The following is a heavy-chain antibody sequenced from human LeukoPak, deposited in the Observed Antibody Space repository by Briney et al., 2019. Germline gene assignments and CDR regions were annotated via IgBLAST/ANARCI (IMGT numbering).Heavy chain of an antibody. Sequence: PSETLSLTCTVSGGSISSGGYYWSWIRQHPGKGLEWIGYIYYSGSTYYNPSLKSRVTISVDTSKNQFSLKLSSVTAADTAVYYCARTDCSSTSCPYYFDYWGQGTLVTVSS. D-gene: IGHD2-2*01. V-gene: IGHV4-31*03. CDR2: IYYSGST. J-gene: IGHJ4*02. CDR1: GGSISSGGYY. CDR3: ARTDCSSTSCPYYFDY.